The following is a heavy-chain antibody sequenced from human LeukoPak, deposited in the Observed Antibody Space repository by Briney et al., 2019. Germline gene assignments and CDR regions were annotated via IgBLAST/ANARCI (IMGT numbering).Heavy chain of an antibody. CDR3: ARRTRYCSGGSCYSYKTYYFDY. V-gene: IGHV4-34*01. D-gene: IGHD2-15*01. Sequence: SETLSLTCAVYGGSFSGYYWSWIRQPPGKGLEWIGEINHSGSTNYNPSLKSRVIISVDTSKNQFSLKLSSVTAADTAVYYCARRTRYCSGGSCYSYKTYYFDYWGQGTLVTVSS. J-gene: IGHJ4*02. CDR2: INHSGST. CDR1: GGSFSGYY.